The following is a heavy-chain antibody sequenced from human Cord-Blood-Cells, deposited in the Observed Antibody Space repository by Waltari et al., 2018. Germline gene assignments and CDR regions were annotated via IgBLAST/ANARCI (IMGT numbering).Heavy chain of an antibody. CDR2: ISSSSSTI. D-gene: IGHD2-15*01. CDR1: GFPFRCYS. J-gene: IGHJ4*02. V-gene: IGHV3-48*02. Sequence: EVQLVASGGGLVQPGGCLRLPCAASGFPFRCYSMNWVRQAPGKGLEWVSYISSSSSTIYYADSVKGRFTISRDNAKNSLYLQMNSLRDEDTAVYYCARGGNSFDYWGQGTLVTVSS. CDR3: ARGGNSFDY.